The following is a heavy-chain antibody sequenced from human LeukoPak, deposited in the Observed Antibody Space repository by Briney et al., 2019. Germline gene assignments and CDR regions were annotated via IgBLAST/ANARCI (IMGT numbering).Heavy chain of an antibody. V-gene: IGHV4-61*02. D-gene: IGHD2-15*01. CDR1: GGSITTGTYY. CDR2: IYPSGGT. J-gene: IGHJ4*02. CDR3: ATGGAPDCSVGTCYSLDS. Sequence: SETLSLTCTVSGGSITTGTYYLTWIRQSAGKGLEWIGLIYPSGGTNYNPSLKSRLTISIDASKNQFSLKLSSVTAADTAVYYCATGGAPDCSVGTCYSLDSWGQGTLVTVSS.